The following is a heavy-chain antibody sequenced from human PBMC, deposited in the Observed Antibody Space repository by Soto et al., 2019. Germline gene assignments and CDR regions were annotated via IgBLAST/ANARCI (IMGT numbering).Heavy chain of an antibody. CDR2: VSGSGGST. J-gene: IGHJ6*02. CDR1: GFTFSNYA. D-gene: IGHD4-4*01. Sequence: GGSLRLSCGASGFTFSNYAMNWVRQAPGKGLEWVSAVSGSGGSTYYADSVKGRFTISRDNSKNTLSLQMNTLRAEDTAVYYCAKGRGLQSPSYDMDVWGQGTTVTVSS. CDR3: AKGRGLQSPSYDMDV. V-gene: IGHV3-23*01.